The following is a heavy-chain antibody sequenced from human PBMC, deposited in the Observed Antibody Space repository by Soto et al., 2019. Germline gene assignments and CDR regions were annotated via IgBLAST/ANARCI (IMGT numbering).Heavy chain of an antibody. CDR1: GGSISSYY. V-gene: IGHV4-59*01. D-gene: IGHD4-17*01. J-gene: IGHJ3*02. Sequence: SSETLSLTCTVSGGSISSYYWSWIRQPPGKGLEWIGYIYYSGSTNYNPSLKSRVTISVDTSKNQFSLKLSSVTAADTAVYYCARVGHPQATVVTPDDAFDIWGQGTMVTVSS. CDR2: IYYSGST. CDR3: ARVGHPQATVVTPDDAFDI.